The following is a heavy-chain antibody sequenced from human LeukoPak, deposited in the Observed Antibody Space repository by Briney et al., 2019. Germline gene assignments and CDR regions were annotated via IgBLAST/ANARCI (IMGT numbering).Heavy chain of an antibody. Sequence: PGGSLRLSCAASGFIVRNYYLSWVRQAPGKGLEWVSAISGSGGSTYYADSVKGRFTFSRDNSKSTLYLQMNSLRAEDTAIYYCATSGPYYYGSGTSVSYFDYWGQGTLVTVSS. CDR3: ATSGPYYYGSGTSVSYFDY. CDR1: GFIVRNYY. V-gene: IGHV3-23*01. J-gene: IGHJ4*02. CDR2: ISGSGGST. D-gene: IGHD3-10*01.